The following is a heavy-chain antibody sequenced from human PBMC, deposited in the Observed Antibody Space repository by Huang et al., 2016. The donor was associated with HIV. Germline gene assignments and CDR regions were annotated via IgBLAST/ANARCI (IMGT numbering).Heavy chain of an antibody. V-gene: IGHV4-39*01. D-gene: IGHD2-2*01. CDR2: LYSIGSP. J-gene: IGHJ3*02. Sequence: QLQLQESGPGLVKPSETLSLTCSVSGGSISSSSYYWGWIRQPPGKGLEWIGRLYSIGSPFYNPSLKGRVTISGDTSKNQFSLRLSSVTAADTSVYYCARHMDCSSSSCLAGGHERGPFDMWGQGTMVTVSS. CDR1: GGSISSSSYY. CDR3: ARHMDCSSSSCLAGGHERGPFDM.